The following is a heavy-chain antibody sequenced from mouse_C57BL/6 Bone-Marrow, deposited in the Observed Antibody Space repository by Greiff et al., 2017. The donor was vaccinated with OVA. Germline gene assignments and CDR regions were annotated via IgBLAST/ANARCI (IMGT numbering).Heavy chain of an antibody. V-gene: IGHV1-69*01. D-gene: IGHD1-1*01. Sequence: QVQLQQPGAELVMPGASVKLSCKASGYTFTSYWMHWVKQRPGQGLEWIGEIDPSDSYTNYNQKFKGKSTLTVDKSSSTAYLQLSSLTSENSAVYYCSRGEKSYGSGLYYFDDWGQGTTLTVSS. CDR2: IDPSDSYT. CDR1: GYTFTSYW. J-gene: IGHJ2*01. CDR3: SRGEKSYGSGLYYFDD.